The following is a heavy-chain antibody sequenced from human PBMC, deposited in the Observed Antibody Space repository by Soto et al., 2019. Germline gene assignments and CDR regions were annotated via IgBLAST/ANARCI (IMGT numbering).Heavy chain of an antibody. CDR1: GFTFSDYY. CDR2: ISSSSSYT. V-gene: IGHV3-11*06. Sequence: GGSLRLSCAASGFTFSDYYMSWIRQAPGKGLEWVSYISSSSSYTNYADSVKGRFTISRDNAKNSLYLQMNSLRAEDTAVYYCARGSRSWYYDILTGPLWWDYYYGMDVWGQGTTVTVSS. D-gene: IGHD3-9*01. CDR3: ARGSRSWYYDILTGPLWWDYYYGMDV. J-gene: IGHJ6*02.